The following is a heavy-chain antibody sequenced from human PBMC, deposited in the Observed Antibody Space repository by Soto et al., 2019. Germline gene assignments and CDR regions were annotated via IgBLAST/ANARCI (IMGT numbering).Heavy chain of an antibody. CDR2: ISFDSRDK. J-gene: IGHJ3*01. Sequence: QVQLVESGGGVVQPGRSLRLSCAASGFTFSAYGIHWVRQAQGKGLEWVATISFDSRDKLYVDSMNGRLTISRENSRNTVHLQMDSLRAEDTAVYHCARVCGGDCGNAFDVWGPGTVVAVSP. CDR3: ARVCGGDCGNAFDV. CDR1: GFTFSAYG. D-gene: IGHD2-21*02. V-gene: IGHV3-33*05.